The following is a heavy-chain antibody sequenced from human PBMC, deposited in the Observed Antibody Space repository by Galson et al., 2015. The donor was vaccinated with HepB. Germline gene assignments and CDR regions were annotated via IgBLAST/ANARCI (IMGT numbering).Heavy chain of an antibody. CDR1: GYTFTGYV. V-gene: IGHV7-4-1*02. D-gene: IGHD3-3*01. Sequence: SVKVSCKASGYTFTGYVVNWVRQAPGQGLEWMGWMNTNTGKLTYAPGFAGRFVFSLDTSVTTAYLQISSLETDDTAVYYCARSPLRFLDWLPYYDYYYMDVWGEGTTVTVSS. CDR3: ARSPLRFLDWLPYYDYYYMDV. J-gene: IGHJ6*03. CDR2: MNTNTGKL.